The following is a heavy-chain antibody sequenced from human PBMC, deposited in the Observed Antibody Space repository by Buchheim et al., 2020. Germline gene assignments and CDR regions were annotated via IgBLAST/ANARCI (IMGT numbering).Heavy chain of an antibody. CDR1: GFTFSSYA. Sequence: QVQLVESGGGVVQPGRSLRLSCAASGFTFSSYAMHWVRQAPGKGLEWVAVISYDGSNKYYADSVKGRFTISRDNSKNTLYLQMNSLRAEDTAVYYCARGGRGSSPKGYWGQGTL. CDR2: ISYDGSNK. J-gene: IGHJ4*02. V-gene: IGHV3-30-3*01. CDR3: ARGGRGSSPKGY. D-gene: IGHD1-26*01.